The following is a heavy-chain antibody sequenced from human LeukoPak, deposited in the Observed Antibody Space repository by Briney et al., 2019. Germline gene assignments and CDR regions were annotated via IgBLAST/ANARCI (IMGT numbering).Heavy chain of an antibody. CDR2: IYYSGST. Sequence: PSQTLSLTCTVSGGSISSGGYYWNWIRQHPGKGLEWIGYIYYSGSTYYNPSLKSRVTISVDTSKNQFSLKLSSVTAADTAVYYCARARSNYFDYWGQGTLVTVSS. CDR1: GGSISSGGYY. J-gene: IGHJ4*02. V-gene: IGHV4-31*03. CDR3: ARARSNYFDY.